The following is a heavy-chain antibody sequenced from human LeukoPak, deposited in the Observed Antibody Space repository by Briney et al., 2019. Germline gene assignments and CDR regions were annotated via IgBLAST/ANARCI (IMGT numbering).Heavy chain of an antibody. CDR1: GYTFTSYG. CDR2: ISAYNGNT. J-gene: IGHJ4*02. D-gene: IGHD6-13*01. V-gene: IGHV1-18*01. CDR3: ATDPPIAAAGTAADY. Sequence: ASVKVSCKASGYTFTSYGISWVRQAPGQGLEWMGWISAYNGNTNYAQKLQGRVTMTTDTSTSTAYMELRSLRSDDTAVYYCATDPPIAAAGTAADYWGQGTLVTVSS.